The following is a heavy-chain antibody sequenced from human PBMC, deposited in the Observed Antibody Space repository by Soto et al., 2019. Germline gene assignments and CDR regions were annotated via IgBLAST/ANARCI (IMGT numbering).Heavy chain of an antibody. V-gene: IGHV3-7*03. CDR1: GFSFSSYW. D-gene: IGHD3-16*01. CDR2: IKQDGREK. CDR3: AGDGVRNGAYNGWLDP. Sequence: DVQLVESGGDLVQPRGSLRLSCAASGFSFSSYWMTWVRQAPGKGLEWVANIKQDGREKYYVASVKGRFTISRDNGKNLLFLQMDSLTPDDTAVYYCAGDGVRNGAYNGWLDPWGQGTLVTVSS. J-gene: IGHJ5*02.